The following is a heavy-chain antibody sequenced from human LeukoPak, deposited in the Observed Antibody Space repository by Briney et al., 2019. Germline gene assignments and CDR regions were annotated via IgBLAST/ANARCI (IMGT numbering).Heavy chain of an antibody. CDR1: GFTFSSYG. CDR2: ISYDGSNK. D-gene: IGHD6-6*01. CDR3: AEDLSSSSPSLDY. Sequence: GRSLRLSCAASGFTFSSYGMHWVRQAPGKGLEWVAVISYDGSNKYYADSVKGRFTISRDNSKNTLYLQMNSLRAEDTAVYYCAEDLSSSSPSLDYWGQGTLVTVSS. J-gene: IGHJ4*02. V-gene: IGHV3-30*18.